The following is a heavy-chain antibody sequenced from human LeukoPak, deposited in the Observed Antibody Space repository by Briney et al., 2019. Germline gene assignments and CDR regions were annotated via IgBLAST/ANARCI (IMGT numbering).Heavy chain of an antibody. D-gene: IGHD2-15*01. CDR3: AKNGDRGAYCTGGTCYPYFYYYMDV. V-gene: IGHV3-7*03. CDR2: IKQDGGEI. CDR1: GFTFSSYW. J-gene: IGHJ6*03. Sequence: GGSLRLSCAASGFTFSSYWMSWVRQAPGKGLEWVANIKQDGGEIYYVDSVKGRFTISRDNAKNSLSLQMNSLRAEDTAIYYCAKNGDRGAYCTGGTCYPYFYYYMDVWGKGTTVTI.